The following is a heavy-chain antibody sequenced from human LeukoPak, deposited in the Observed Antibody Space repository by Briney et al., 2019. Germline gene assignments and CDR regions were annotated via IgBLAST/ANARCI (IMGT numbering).Heavy chain of an antibody. CDR3: ARRNYYGSESFDY. D-gene: IGHD3-10*01. V-gene: IGHV4-59*08. Sequence: SETLSLTCAVYGGSFSGYYWSWIRQPPGKGLEWLGYIYYTGSTNYNPSLKSRVTISVDTSKNQFSLKLSSVTAADTAVYYCARRNYYGSESFDYWGQGTLVTVSS. CDR1: GGSFSGYY. CDR2: IYYTGST. J-gene: IGHJ4*02.